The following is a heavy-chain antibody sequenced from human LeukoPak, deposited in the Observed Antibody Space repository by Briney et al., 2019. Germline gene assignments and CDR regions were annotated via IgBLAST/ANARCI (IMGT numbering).Heavy chain of an antibody. CDR3: ARGSVQLWLRDTYYYMDV. Sequence: PGGPLRLSCAASGFTFDDYAMNWVRQVPGRGLECVSGINWNGRITEYADSVKDRFTISRQNTKNSLYLYMNNLGGEDTALYFCARGSVQLWLRDTYYYMDVWGKGTTVTVSS. CDR2: INWNGRIT. V-gene: IGHV3-20*04. D-gene: IGHD5-18*01. CDR1: GFTFDDYA. J-gene: IGHJ6*03.